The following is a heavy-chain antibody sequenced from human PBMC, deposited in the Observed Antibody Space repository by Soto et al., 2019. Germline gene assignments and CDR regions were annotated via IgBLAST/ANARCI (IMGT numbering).Heavy chain of an antibody. V-gene: IGHV4-30-4*01. D-gene: IGHD3-10*01. J-gene: IGHJ5*02. CDR3: ASYRKLWFGELFAGNWFDP. CDR1: GGSISSGDYY. CDR2: IYYSGST. Sequence: SETLSLTCTVSGGSISSGDYYWSWIRQPPGKGLEWIGYIYYSGSTYYNPSLKSRVTISVDTSKNQFSLKLSSVTAADTAVYYCASYRKLWFGELFAGNWFDPWGQGTLVTVSS.